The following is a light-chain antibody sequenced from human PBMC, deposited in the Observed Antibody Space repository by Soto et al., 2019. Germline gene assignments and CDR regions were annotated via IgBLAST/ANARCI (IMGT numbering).Light chain of an antibody. J-gene: IGKJ3*01. CDR2: GAS. CDR1: QSVSSSF. Sequence: EIVLTQSPGTLSLSPGERATLSSRARQSVSSSFLAWYQKKPGQAPRLLIYGASSRATGIPDKFSGSGSGTDFTLTISRLEPEDFAVYYCQQYGRSPFTFGPGTKVDIK. CDR3: QQYGRSPFT. V-gene: IGKV3-20*01.